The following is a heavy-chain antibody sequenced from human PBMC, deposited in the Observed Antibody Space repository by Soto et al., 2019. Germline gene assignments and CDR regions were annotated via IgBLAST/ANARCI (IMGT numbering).Heavy chain of an antibody. CDR2: ISYSGST. J-gene: IGHJ4*02. D-gene: IGHD3-22*01. CDR1: GGSISSGGYY. CDR3: ARVMSGYYYPLDY. V-gene: IGHV4-31*03. Sequence: SETLSLTCTVSGGSISSGGYYWSWIRQHPGTGLEWIGYISYSGSTYYNPSLKSRVTISVDTSKNQFSLRLSSVTAADTAVYYCARVMSGYYYPLDYCGQGTLVIVSS.